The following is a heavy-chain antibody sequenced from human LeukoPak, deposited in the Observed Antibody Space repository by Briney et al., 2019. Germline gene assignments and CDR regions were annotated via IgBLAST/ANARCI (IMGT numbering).Heavy chain of an antibody. D-gene: IGHD5-18*01. CDR1: GGSISSYY. CDR2: IYYSGGT. CDR3: ARQLLSIRDTAMVSYYYGMDV. Sequence: PSETLSLTCTVSGGSISSYYWSWIRQPPGKGLEWIGYIYYSGGTNYNPSLKSRVTISVDTSKNQFSLKLSSVTAADTAVYYCARQLLSIRDTAMVSYYYGMDVWGQGTTVTVSS. V-gene: IGHV4-59*08. J-gene: IGHJ6*02.